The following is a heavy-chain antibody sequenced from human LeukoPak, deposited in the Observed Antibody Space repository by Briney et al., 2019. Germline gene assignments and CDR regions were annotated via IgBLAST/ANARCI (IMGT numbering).Heavy chain of an antibody. Sequence: GGSLRLSCAASGFTFSSYEMNWVRQAPGKGLEWVSYISSSGSTIYYADSVKGRFTISRDNAKNSLYLQMNSLRAEDTAVYYCARDPGLYSSGWYGAGYIDYWGQGTLVTVSS. CDR1: GFTFSSYE. V-gene: IGHV3-48*03. CDR2: ISSSGSTI. CDR3: ARDPGLYSSGWYGAGYIDY. J-gene: IGHJ4*02. D-gene: IGHD6-19*01.